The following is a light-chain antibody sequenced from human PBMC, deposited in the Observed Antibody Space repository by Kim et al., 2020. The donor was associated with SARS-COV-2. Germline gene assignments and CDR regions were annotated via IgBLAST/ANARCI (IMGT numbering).Light chain of an antibody. CDR2: GNS. CDR1: SSNIGADYV. CDR3: QSYDSSLSDSV. V-gene: IGLV1-40*01. Sequence: TVTSSCTGSSSNIGADYVEHWYRRHPGIAPKLLIYGNSNRPSGVPDRFSGSKSGTSASLAITGLQAEDEADYYCQSYDSSLSDSVFGGGTQLTVL. J-gene: IGLJ2*01.